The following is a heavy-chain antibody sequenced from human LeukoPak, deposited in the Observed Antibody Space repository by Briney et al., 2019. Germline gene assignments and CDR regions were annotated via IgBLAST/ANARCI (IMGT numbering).Heavy chain of an antibody. J-gene: IGHJ5*02. CDR1: GFTFSNSW. Sequence: GGSLRLSCAASGFTFSNSWMSWVRQAPGKGLEWVAYIKKTGSETYYVDSVKGRFTITRDNAKNSLYLQMNSLRAEDTALYYCAKDTSLFIAAAGNQGSNYNWFDPWGQGTLVTVSS. V-gene: IGHV3-7*03. CDR3: AKDTSLFIAAAGNQGSNYNWFDP. CDR2: IKKTGSET. D-gene: IGHD6-13*01.